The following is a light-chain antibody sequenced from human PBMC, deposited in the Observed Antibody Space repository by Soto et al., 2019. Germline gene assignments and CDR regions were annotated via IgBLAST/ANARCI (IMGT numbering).Light chain of an antibody. Sequence: ESVLTQSPGTLSLSPGERATLSCRASQSVSSSYLAWYQQKPGQAPRLLIYGASSRATGIPDRFSGSGSGTDFTLTISRLQPEDFAVYYCQQHHSSPITFGQGTKVEIK. V-gene: IGKV3-20*01. J-gene: IGKJ5*01. CDR3: QQHHSSPIT. CDR2: GAS. CDR1: QSVSSSY.